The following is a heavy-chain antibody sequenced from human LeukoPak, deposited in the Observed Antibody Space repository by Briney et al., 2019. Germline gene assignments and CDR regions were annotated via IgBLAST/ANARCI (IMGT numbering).Heavy chain of an antibody. D-gene: IGHD4-17*01. V-gene: IGHV3-23*01. J-gene: IGHJ3*02. CDR2: ISGSGGST. CDR3: ATLGDYLKAFDI. CDR1: GFTFSNSA. Sequence: GGSLRLSCAASGFTFSNSALSWVRQAPGKGLEWVSDISGSGGSTYYADSVKGRFTISRDNSKNTLYLQMNSLRAEDTAVYYCATLGDYLKAFDIWGQGTMVTVSS.